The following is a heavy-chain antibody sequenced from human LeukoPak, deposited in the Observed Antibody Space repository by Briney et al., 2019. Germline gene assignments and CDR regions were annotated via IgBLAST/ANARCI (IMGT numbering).Heavy chain of an antibody. V-gene: IGHV3-74*01. J-gene: IGHJ4*02. Sequence: GGSLRLSCAASGFTLSSYWMHWVRQVPGKGLEWVSRMNSDGSGTTYADSVKGRFTISRDNAKKSLYLQMNSLRAEDTAVYYCARDAEATNDCWGQGTLVTVSS. CDR2: MNSDGSGT. CDR3: ARDAEATNDC. D-gene: IGHD5-24*01. CDR1: GFTLSSYW.